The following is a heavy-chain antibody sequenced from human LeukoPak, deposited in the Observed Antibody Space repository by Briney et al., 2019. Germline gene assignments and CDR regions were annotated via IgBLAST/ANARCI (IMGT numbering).Heavy chain of an antibody. J-gene: IGHJ4*02. Sequence: GGSLRLSCAASGFTFSSYAMSWVRQAPGKGLEWVSSSGDNTRYADSVKGRFTISRDNSKNTLDLQMNGLRAEDTAVYYCAKDAIGQYRLYYFDCWGQGTLVTVSS. D-gene: IGHD2-21*02. CDR3: AKDAIGQYRLYYFDC. V-gene: IGHV3-23*01. CDR1: GFTFSSYA. CDR2: SGDNT.